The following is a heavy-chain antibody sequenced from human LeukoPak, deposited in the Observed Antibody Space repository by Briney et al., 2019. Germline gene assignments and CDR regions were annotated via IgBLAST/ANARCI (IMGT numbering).Heavy chain of an antibody. CDR3: TRDPDYGDPD. D-gene: IGHD2-21*01. Sequence: GGSLRLSCTASGVSFSDHYMTWMRHAPGKGLEWIAYITSSGRSTDYTDSGKGRFIISRDNAMNSLFLQMSSLRVDDTAVYYCTRDPDYGDPDWGQGTLVTVSS. V-gene: IGHV3-11*01. J-gene: IGHJ4*02. CDR1: GVSFSDHY. CDR2: ITSSGRST.